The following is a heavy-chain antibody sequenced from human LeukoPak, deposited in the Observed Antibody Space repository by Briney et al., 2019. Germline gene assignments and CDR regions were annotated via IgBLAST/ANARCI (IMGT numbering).Heavy chain of an antibody. Sequence: PSETLSLTCTVSGGSISSSSYYWGWIRQPPGTGLEWIGSIYYSGSTYYNPSLKSRVTISVDTSKNQFSLKLSSVTAADTAVYYCARHPRGGSSRNFDYWGQGTLVTVSS. J-gene: IGHJ4*02. D-gene: IGHD2-15*01. CDR1: GGSISSSSYY. V-gene: IGHV4-39*01. CDR3: ARHPRGGSSRNFDY. CDR2: IYYSGST.